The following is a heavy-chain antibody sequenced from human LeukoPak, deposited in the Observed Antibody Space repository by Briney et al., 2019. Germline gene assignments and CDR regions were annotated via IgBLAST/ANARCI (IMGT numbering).Heavy chain of an antibody. CDR1: GFTFSSYG. CDR2: IRYDGSNK. CDR3: AKATHSGYARGSNGDY. V-gene: IGHV3-30*02. J-gene: IGHJ4*02. D-gene: IGHD5-12*01. Sequence: GGSLRLSCAASGFTFSSYGMHWVRQAPDKGLEWVAFIRYDGSNKDFADSVKGRFTISRDNSKNTLYLQMNSLRTDDTAVYYCAKATHSGYARGSNGDYWGQGTLVIVSS.